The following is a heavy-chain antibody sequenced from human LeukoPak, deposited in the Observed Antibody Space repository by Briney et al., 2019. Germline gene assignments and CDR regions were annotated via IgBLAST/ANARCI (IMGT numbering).Heavy chain of an antibody. CDR2: LYYGGNT. Sequence: NPSETLSLTCTVSGGSISSSNYYWGWIRQSPGKGLEWIVSLYYGGNTYYNPSLKSRVTISVDTSNNQFSLRLTSVTAADTAVYYCATIQLWFAGTPNWGQGTLVIVSS. V-gene: IGHV4-39*01. CDR1: GGSISSSNYY. CDR3: ATIQLWFAGTPN. D-gene: IGHD5-18*01. J-gene: IGHJ4*02.